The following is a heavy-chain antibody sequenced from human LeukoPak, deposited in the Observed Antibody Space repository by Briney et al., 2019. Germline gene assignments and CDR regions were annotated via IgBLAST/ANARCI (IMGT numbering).Heavy chain of an antibody. Sequence: PGGPLRLSWAAAGFTVSDYCMEGVRQSAGKGVEWVGRSRDKANSYATEYAPSVKGRFTVSIDESKNELYLQINSLRIEDTAVYYCARDDGGSYDHWGQGTLVTVSS. D-gene: IGHD3-16*01. V-gene: IGHV3-72*01. J-gene: IGHJ5*02. CDR2: SRDKANSYAT. CDR3: ARDDGGSYDH. CDR1: GFTVSDYC.